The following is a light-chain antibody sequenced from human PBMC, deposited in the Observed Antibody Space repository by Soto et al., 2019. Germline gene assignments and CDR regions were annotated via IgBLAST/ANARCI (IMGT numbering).Light chain of an antibody. CDR3: CSSVGSPNWV. V-gene: IGLV2-23*02. CDR1: SSDVGSCNC. J-gene: IGLJ3*02. Sequence: QSALTQPASVSGSPGQSITISCTGTSSDVGSCNCVSWYQQHPGKAPTLMIYEVNKRPSGISNRFSGSKSGNTASLTIYGLQAEDEADYYCCSSVGSPNWVFGGGTKLTVL. CDR2: EVN.